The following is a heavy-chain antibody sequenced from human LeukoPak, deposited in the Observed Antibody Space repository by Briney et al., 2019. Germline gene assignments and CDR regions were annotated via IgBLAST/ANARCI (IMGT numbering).Heavy chain of an antibody. J-gene: IGHJ5*02. CDR1: GFTFSSYA. Sequence: PGGSLRLSCAASGFTFSSYAMHWVRQDPGKGLEWVAVISCDGSNKYYADSVKGRFTNSRDNSKNTLYLQMNSLRAEDTAVYYCARGQGGNWFDPWGQGTLVTVSS. V-gene: IGHV3-30-3*01. D-gene: IGHD3-16*01. CDR2: ISCDGSNK. CDR3: ARGQGGNWFDP.